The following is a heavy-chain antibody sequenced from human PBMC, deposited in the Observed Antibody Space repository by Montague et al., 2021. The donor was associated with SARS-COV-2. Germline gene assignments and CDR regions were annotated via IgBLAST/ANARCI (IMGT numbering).Heavy chain of an antibody. J-gene: IGHJ5*02. CDR3: ARQVGGATPRVMGCDP. CDR1: GGSISSYY. CDR2: IYYSGST. V-gene: IGHV4-59*08. D-gene: IGHD1-26*01. Sequence: SETLSLTCTVSGGSISSYYWSWIRQPPGKGLEWIGYIYYSGSTNYNPSLKSRVTISVDTSKNQFSLKLSSVTAADTAVYYCARQVGGATPRVMGCDPWGQGTLVTVSS.